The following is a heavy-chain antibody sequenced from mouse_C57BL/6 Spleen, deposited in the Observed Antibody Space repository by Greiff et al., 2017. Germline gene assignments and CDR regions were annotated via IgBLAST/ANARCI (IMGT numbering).Heavy chain of an antibody. D-gene: IGHD1-1*01. J-gene: IGHJ4*01. V-gene: IGHV3-6*01. Sequence: EVKLQESGPGLVKPSQSLSLTCSVTGYSITSGYYWNWIRQFPGNKLEWMGYISYDGSNNYNPSLKNRISITRDTSKNQFFLKLNSVTTEDTATYYCARGKGGSSFHYYAMDYWGQGTSVTVSS. CDR1: GYSITSGYY. CDR2: ISYDGSN. CDR3: ARGKGGSSFHYYAMDY.